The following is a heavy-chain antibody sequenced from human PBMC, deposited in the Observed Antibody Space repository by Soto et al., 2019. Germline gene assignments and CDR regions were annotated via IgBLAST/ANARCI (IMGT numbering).Heavy chain of an antibody. D-gene: IGHD3-3*01. V-gene: IGHV1-46*01. Sequence: ASVKVSFKASGYSFTSYFMHWVRQAPGQGPEWMGIIDPDGGSTSYAQKFQGRVTMTTDTSTSTVYVELSSLRSEDTAVYYCASLIGVDTLRDYWGQGTLVTVSS. J-gene: IGHJ4*02. CDR1: GYSFTSYF. CDR3: ASLIGVDTLRDY. CDR2: IDPDGGST.